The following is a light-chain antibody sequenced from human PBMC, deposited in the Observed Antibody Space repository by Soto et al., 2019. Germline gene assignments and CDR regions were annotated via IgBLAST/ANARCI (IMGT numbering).Light chain of an antibody. V-gene: IGKV3-20*01. CDR2: GAS. CDR3: QQYGYSLYT. CDR1: QTVSSSY. J-gene: IGKJ2*01. Sequence: EIVLTQSPGTLSLSPGERATLSCRASQTVSSSYLAWYQQKPGQAPRLLIYGASSRATGIPDRFSGSGSGKDFTQTISRLEPEDFAVYYCQQYGYSLYTFGQGTKLEIK.